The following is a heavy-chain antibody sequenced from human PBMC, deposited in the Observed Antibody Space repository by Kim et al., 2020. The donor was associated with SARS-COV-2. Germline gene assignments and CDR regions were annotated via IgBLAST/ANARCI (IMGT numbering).Heavy chain of an antibody. CDR3: ARIVVDYYDSSGYYYFDY. V-gene: IGHV4-31*02. J-gene: IGHJ4*02. Sequence: KSRVTISVDTSKNQFSLKLSSVTAADTAVYYCARIVVDYYDSSGYYYFDYWGQGTLVTVSS. D-gene: IGHD3-22*01.